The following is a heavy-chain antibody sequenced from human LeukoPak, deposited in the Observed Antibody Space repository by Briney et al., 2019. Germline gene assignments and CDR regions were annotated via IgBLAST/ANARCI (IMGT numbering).Heavy chain of an antibody. CDR2: INPNSGGT. J-gene: IGHJ4*02. V-gene: IGHV1-2*06. D-gene: IGHD6-6*01. Sequence: ASVKVSCKASGYTFTSYGISWVRQAPGQGLEWMGRINPNSGGTNYAQKFQGRVTMTRDTSISPAYMELSRLRSDDTAVYYCARPYSSSDPFDYWGQGTLVTVSS. CDR1: GYTFTSYG. CDR3: ARPYSSSDPFDY.